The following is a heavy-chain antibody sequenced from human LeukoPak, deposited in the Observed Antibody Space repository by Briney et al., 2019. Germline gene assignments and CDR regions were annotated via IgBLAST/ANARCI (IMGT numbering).Heavy chain of an antibody. CDR3: ARGGGNYDSSGYYPDY. V-gene: IGHV4-4*02. CDR1: GGSISSSNW. CDR2: IYHSGST. J-gene: IGHJ4*02. D-gene: IGHD3-22*01. Sequence: SETLSLTCAVSGGSISSSNWWSWVRPPPGKGLEWIGEIYHSGSTNYNPSLKSRVTISVDTSKNQFSLKLSSVTAADTAVYYCARGGGNYDSSGYYPDYWGQGALVTVSS.